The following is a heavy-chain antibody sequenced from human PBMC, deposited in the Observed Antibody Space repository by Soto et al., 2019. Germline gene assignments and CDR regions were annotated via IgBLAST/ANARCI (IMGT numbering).Heavy chain of an antibody. Sequence: PGGSLRLSCAASGFTFHTYGMNWVRQAPGKGLEWVAIIWYDGSIKYYADSMKGRFTISRDNSKNTMYLQMNSLRAEDTAVYYCAREDSPSHIVGVILAYWGQGTLVTVSS. CDR3: AREDSPSHIVGVILAY. CDR1: GFTFHTYG. D-gene: IGHD1-26*01. CDR2: IWYDGSIK. V-gene: IGHV3-33*01. J-gene: IGHJ4*02.